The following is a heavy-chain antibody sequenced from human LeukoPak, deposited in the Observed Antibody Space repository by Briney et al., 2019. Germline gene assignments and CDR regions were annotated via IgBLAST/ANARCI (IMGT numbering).Heavy chain of an antibody. V-gene: IGHV3-23*01. CDR1: GFTFSSXA. J-gene: IGHJ4*02. CDR3: AKEAQDCSGRGCYSSYFDF. CDR2: XSGSGGST. Sequence: GGSXXLSCAASGFTFSSXAMSWVRXAPGKXLEWGSAXSGSGGSTYYADSVKGRLTISRDNSKNTLYLQMSSLRVEDTAMYYCAKEAQDCSGRGCYSSYFDFWGQGSLVTVSS. D-gene: IGHD2-15*01.